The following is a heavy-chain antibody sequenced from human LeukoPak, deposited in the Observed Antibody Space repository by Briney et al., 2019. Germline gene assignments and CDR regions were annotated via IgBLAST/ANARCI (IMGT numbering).Heavy chain of an antibody. CDR3: ATTYIYNGIPGWFDP. J-gene: IGHJ5*02. D-gene: IGHD1-14*01. V-gene: IGHV3-23*01. CDR2: IRDCGVVT. CDR1: GTTFTTRP. Sequence: PGASLRLSCVASGTTFTTRPMSWVRQIPGKGLEWVSSIRDCGVVTHYADSVQGRFTISRDNSKNTLYLHMDNLRVADTAVYYCATTYIYNGIPGWFDPWGQGTQGTVSS.